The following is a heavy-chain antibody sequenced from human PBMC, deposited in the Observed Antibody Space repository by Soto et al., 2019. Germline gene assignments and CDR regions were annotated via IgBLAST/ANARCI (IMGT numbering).Heavy chain of an antibody. Sequence: EVQLLESGGGLVQPGGSLRLSCAASGFIFSSYSMYWVGQAPGKGPEGVAGISAFSDSILYADSVEGRFTISRDNSKNTLYLQLNSLRSDDTAVYFCAKKRRSGGDNWYFDSWGQGTLVTVSS. J-gene: IGHJ4*02. CDR3: AKKRRSGGDNWYFDS. CDR2: ISAFSDSI. D-gene: IGHD2-21*02. V-gene: IGHV3-23*01. CDR1: GFIFSSYS.